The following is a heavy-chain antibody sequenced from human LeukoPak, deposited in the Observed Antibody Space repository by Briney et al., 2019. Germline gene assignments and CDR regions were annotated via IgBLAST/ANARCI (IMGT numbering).Heavy chain of an antibody. V-gene: IGHV4-34*01. CDR2: INHSGST. Sequence: SETLSLTCAVYGGSFSGYYWSWIRQPPGKGLEWIGEINHSGSTNCNPSLKSRVTISVDTSKNQFSLKLTSVTAADTAVYYCATLTTVVTAYYFDHWGQGTLVTVSS. CDR3: ATLTTVVTAYYFDH. D-gene: IGHD4-23*01. J-gene: IGHJ4*02. CDR1: GGSFSGYY.